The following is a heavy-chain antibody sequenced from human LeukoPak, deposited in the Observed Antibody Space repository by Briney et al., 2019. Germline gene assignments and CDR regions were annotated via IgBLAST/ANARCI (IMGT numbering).Heavy chain of an antibody. CDR1: GGSISSYY. J-gene: IGHJ4*02. CDR3: ARDYYDSSGYPGFDY. D-gene: IGHD3-22*01. V-gene: IGHV4-59*01. CDR2: IYYSGST. Sequence: PSETLSLTCTVSGGSISSYYWSWIRQPPGKGLEWIGYIYYSGSTNYNPSLKSRVTISVDTSKNQFSLKLSSVTAADTAVYYCARDYYDSSGYPGFDYWGQGTLVTVFS.